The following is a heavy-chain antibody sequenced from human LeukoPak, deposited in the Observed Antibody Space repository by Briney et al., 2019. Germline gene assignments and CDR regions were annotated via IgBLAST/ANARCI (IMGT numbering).Heavy chain of an antibody. Sequence: PGGSLRLSCAASGFTFNSYWMSWVRQAPGKGLEWVANIKRDGSEKFYVDSVKGRFTISRDNAKNSLYLQMNSLRAEDTAVYYCARGAPDLHCSSTSCRFDYWGQGTLVTVSS. V-gene: IGHV3-7*03. CDR2: IKRDGSEK. CDR3: ARGAPDLHCSSTSCRFDY. CDR1: GFTFNSYW. D-gene: IGHD2-2*01. J-gene: IGHJ4*02.